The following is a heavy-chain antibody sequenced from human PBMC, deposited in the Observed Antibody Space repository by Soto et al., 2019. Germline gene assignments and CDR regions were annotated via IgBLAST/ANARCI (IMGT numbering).Heavy chain of an antibody. CDR3: ARDGFNYGSFDY. J-gene: IGHJ4*02. CDR1: GGSFSGYY. D-gene: IGHD5-18*01. V-gene: IGHV4-34*01. Sequence: QVQLQQWGAGLLKPSETLSLTCAVYGGSFSGYYWSWIRQPPGKGLEWIGEINHSGSTNYNPSLRSRVTISVDTSKNQFSLKLSSVTAADTAVYYCARDGFNYGSFDYWGQGTLVTVSS. CDR2: INHSGST.